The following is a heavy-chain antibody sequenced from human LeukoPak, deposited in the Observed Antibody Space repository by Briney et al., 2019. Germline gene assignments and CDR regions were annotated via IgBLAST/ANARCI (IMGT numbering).Heavy chain of an antibody. CDR1: GGSFSGYY. D-gene: IGHD2-8*01. Sequence: PSETLSLTCAVYGGSFSGYYWSWIRQPPGKGLEWIGEINHSGSTNYNPSLKSRVTISVDTSKNQFSLKLNSVTAADTAVYYCARESRNGPLTFDYWGQGTLVTVSS. CDR2: INHSGST. J-gene: IGHJ4*02. V-gene: IGHV4-34*01. CDR3: ARESRNGPLTFDY.